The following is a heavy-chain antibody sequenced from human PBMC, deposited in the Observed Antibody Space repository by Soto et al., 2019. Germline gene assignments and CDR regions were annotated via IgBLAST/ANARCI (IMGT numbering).Heavy chain of an antibody. V-gene: IGHV1-2*02. J-gene: IGHJ6*02. CDR1: GYTFTGYY. Sequence: ASVKVSCKASGYTFTGYYMHWVRQAPGQGLEWMGWINPNSGGTNYAQKFQGRVTMTRDTSISTAYMELSRLRSDDTAVYYCAREGXVYSSGWYYYYYYGMDVWGQGTTVTVSS. CDR2: INPNSGGT. CDR3: AREGXVYSSGWYYYYYYGMDV. D-gene: IGHD6-19*01.